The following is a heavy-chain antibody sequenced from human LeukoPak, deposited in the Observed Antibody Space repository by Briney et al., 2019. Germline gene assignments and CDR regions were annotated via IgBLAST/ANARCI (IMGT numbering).Heavy chain of an antibody. CDR3: ARDGHSSSWPDGY. Sequence: GGSLRLSCAASGFTFSSYWMSWVRQAPGKGLEWVANIKQDGSEKYYVDSVKGRFTISRDNAKNSLYLQMNSLRAEDTAVYYCARDGHSSSWPDGYWGQGTLVTDSS. CDR1: GFTFSSYW. CDR2: IKQDGSEK. J-gene: IGHJ4*02. V-gene: IGHV3-7*01. D-gene: IGHD6-13*01.